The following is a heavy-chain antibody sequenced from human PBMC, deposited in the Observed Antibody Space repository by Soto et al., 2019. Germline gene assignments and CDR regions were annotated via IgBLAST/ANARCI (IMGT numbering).Heavy chain of an antibody. CDR3: AKVSGHTAATAFRDY. CDR2: ISDDGSNR. Sequence: QVQLVESGGGVVQPGRSLRISCAASGFTFSRHAMHWVRQAPGKGLEWVAVISDDGSNRYYADSVKGRFTISRDNSKNTLYLQMNSLRAEDTAVYYCAKVSGHTAATAFRDYWGQGTLVIVSS. J-gene: IGHJ4*02. CDR1: GFTFSRHA. D-gene: IGHD6-13*01. V-gene: IGHV3-30-3*01.